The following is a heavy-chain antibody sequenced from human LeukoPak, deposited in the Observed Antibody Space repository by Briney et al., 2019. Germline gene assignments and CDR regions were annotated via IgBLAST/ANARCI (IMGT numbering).Heavy chain of an antibody. Sequence: GGSLRLSCAASGLNFRSSWMSWIRQAPGKGLERVANINQDGSEKYYVDSVKGRFTISRDNAKNSLHLQMNSLRVEDTAVYYCARAYYSYFDYWHQGTLVVVST. D-gene: IGHD3-10*01. CDR3: ARAYYSYFDY. V-gene: IGHV3-7*03. CDR2: INQDGSEK. J-gene: IGHJ4*02. CDR1: GLNFRSSW.